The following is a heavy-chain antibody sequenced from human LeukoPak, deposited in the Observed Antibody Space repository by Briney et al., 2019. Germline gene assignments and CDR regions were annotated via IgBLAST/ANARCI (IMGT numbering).Heavy chain of an antibody. D-gene: IGHD4-17*01. V-gene: IGHV3-7*03. CDR1: GFTFSSYW. CDR2: IKQDGSEK. CDR3: AGEHDYGDYVTEYYFDY. Sequence: PGGSLRLSCAASGFTFSSYWMSWVRQAPGKGLEWVANIKQDGSEKYYVDSVKGRFTISRDNAKNSLYLQMNSLRAEDTAVYYCAGEHDYGDYVTEYYFDYWGQGTLVTVSS. J-gene: IGHJ4*02.